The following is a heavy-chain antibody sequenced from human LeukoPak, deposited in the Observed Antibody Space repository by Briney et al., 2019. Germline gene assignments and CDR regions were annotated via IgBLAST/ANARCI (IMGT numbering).Heavy chain of an antibody. CDR3: ARARGPPSQVYNWFDS. D-gene: IGHD2-8*01. Sequence: GASVKVSCKASGYTFTRYVMHWVRQAPGQRPEWMGWINAGNGNTKYSQKFQGRVTITRDTSASTAYMELSSLRSEDTAVYYCARARGPPSQVYNWFDSWGQGTLVTVSS. CDR1: GYTFTRYV. J-gene: IGHJ5*01. CDR2: INAGNGNT. V-gene: IGHV1-3*01.